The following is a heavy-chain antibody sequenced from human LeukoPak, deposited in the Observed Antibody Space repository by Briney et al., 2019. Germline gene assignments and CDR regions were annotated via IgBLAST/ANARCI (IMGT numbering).Heavy chain of an antibody. J-gene: IGHJ4*02. CDR3: GRSLITMVRGVIAY. V-gene: IGHV3-23*01. CDR2: ISGSGGST. D-gene: IGHD3-10*01. CDR1: GFTFSSYA. Sequence: GGSLRLSCAASGFTFSSYAMSWVRQAPGKGLEWVSAISGSGGSTYYVDSVKGRFTISRDNSKNTLYLQMNSLRAEDTAVYYCGRSLITMVRGVIAYWGQGTLVTVSS.